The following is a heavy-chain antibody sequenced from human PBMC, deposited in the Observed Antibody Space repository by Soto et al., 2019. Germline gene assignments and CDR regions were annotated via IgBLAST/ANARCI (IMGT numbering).Heavy chain of an antibody. J-gene: IGHJ4*02. CDR3: ASAALWGDLDY. V-gene: IGHV4-34*01. CDR2: INHSGST. Sequence: QVQLQQRGAGLLKTSETLSLTCAVYGGSFSGYSWSWIRQPPGKGLAWIGEINHSGSTNYNPSLKSGVTISVDTSKSQCSLMLSSVTAADTAVYYCASAALWGDLDYWGQGPLVTVSS. D-gene: IGHD2-21*01. CDR1: GGSFSGYS.